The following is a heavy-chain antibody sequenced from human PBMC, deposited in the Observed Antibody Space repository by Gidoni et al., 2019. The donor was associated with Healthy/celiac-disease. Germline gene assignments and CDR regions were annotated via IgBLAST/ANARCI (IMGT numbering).Heavy chain of an antibody. CDR2: ISWNSDNI. Sequence: EVQLVESGGGLVQPGRSLRLSCAASGFTFDDYAMHWVRQAPGKGLEWVSGISWNSDNIGYADSVQGRFTISRDNAKNSLYLQMNSLRAEDTALYYCAKDRRLERTQWLVPIEAFDYWGQGTLVTVSS. CDR3: AKDRRLERTQWLVPIEAFDY. V-gene: IGHV3-9*01. D-gene: IGHD6-19*01. CDR1: GFTFDDYA. J-gene: IGHJ4*02.